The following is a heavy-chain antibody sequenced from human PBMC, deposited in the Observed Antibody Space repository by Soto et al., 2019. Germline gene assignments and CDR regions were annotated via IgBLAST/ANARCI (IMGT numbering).Heavy chain of an antibody. Sequence: QVQLVQSGAEVKKPGASVKVSCKASGYTFTSYGISWVRQAPGQGLEWMGWISAYNGNTKYAQKLQGRVTMTTDTSTSTAHMELRSLRSDDTAVDYCARDWGGIVVVVAADGMDVWGQGTTVTVSS. CDR3: ARDWGGIVVVVAADGMDV. J-gene: IGHJ6*02. V-gene: IGHV1-18*04. CDR1: GYTFTSYG. D-gene: IGHD2-15*01. CDR2: ISAYNGNT.